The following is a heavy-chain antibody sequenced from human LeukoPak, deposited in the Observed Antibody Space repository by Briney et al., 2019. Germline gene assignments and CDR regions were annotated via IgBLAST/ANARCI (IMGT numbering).Heavy chain of an antibody. D-gene: IGHD3-10*01. J-gene: IGHJ6*03. V-gene: IGHV3-53*01. CDR3: ARVLSGRGSLYDYYYDMDV. Sequence: GGPLRLSCAASGFTVSSNYMSWVRQAPGKGLERVSVTYSNGRTYYADSVKGRFTISRDISKNTLYLQMNSLRAEDTAVYYCARVLSGRGSLYDYYYDMDVWGKGTTVTISS. CDR2: TYSNGRT. CDR1: GFTVSSNY.